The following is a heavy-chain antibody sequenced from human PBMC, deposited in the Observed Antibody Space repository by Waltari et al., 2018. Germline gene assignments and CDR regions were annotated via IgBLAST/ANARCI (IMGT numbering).Heavy chain of an antibody. J-gene: IGHJ4*02. Sequence: QLQLQESGPGLVKPSETLSLTCTVSGGSISHSSYYWGWIRRPPGKGREWIGSIYYSGSTYYNPSLKSRVTISVDTSKNQFSLKLSSVTAADTAVYYCASVPYGDEGYNFDYWGQGTLVTVSS. CDR2: IYYSGST. D-gene: IGHD4-17*01. CDR1: GGSISHSSYY. V-gene: IGHV4-39*01. CDR3: ASVPYGDEGYNFDY.